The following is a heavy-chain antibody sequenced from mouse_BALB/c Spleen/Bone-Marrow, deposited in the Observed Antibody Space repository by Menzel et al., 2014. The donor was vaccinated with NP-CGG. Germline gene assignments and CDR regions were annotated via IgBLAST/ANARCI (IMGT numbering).Heavy chain of an antibody. CDR1: GFSFSDYY. V-gene: IGHV5-4*02. J-gene: IGHJ4*01. Sequence: EVQLVESGGGLVKPGGSLRLSCGVSGFSFSDYYMYWVHQNPENRLEWIANLSNGVNYTYYPDSVKWRFTNAKDKAKNNLCLQMSRLKSEEAEMYYCARDGNLAMDYWGQGTSVTVSS. CDR3: ARDGNLAMDY. D-gene: IGHD2-1*01. CDR2: LSNGVNYT.